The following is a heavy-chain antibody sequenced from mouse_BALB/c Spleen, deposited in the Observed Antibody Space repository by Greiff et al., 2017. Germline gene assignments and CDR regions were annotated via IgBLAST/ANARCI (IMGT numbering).Heavy chain of an antibody. CDR2: IWSGGST. Sequence: QVQLKQSGPGLVQPSQSLSITCTVSGFSLTSYGVHWVRQSPGKGLEWLGVIWSGGSTDYNAAFISRLSISKDNSKSQVFFKMNSLQANDTAIYYCASSYYRYLYYAMDYWGQGTSVTVSS. J-gene: IGHJ4*01. D-gene: IGHD2-14*01. CDR3: ASSYYRYLYYAMDY. V-gene: IGHV2-2*02. CDR1: GFSLTSYG.